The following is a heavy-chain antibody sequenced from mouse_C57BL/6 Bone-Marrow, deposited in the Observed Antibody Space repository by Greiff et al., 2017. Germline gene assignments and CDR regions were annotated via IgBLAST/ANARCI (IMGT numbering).Heavy chain of an antibody. CDR2: ISNLAYSI. J-gene: IGHJ1*03. V-gene: IGHV5-15*01. D-gene: IGHD1-1*01. CDR3: ARDYGSSSWYFDV. CDR1: GFTFSDYG. Sequence: EVQLVESGGGLVQPGGSLKLSCAASGFTFSDYGMAWVRQAPRKGPEWVALISNLAYSIYYADTVTGRFTISRENAKNTLYLEMSSLRSEDTAMYYCARDYGSSSWYFDVWGTGTTVTVSS.